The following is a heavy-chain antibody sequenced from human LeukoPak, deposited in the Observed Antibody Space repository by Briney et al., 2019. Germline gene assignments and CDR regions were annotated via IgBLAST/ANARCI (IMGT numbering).Heavy chain of an antibody. CDR1: GGSISSYY. Sequence: SETLSLTCTVSGGSISSYYWSWIRQPPGKGLEWIGYIYYSGSTNYNPSLKSRVTISVDTSKNQFSLRLNSVTAADTAVYYCARTPSIAAAGIFDYWGQGILVTVSS. CDR2: IYYSGST. V-gene: IGHV4-59*01. J-gene: IGHJ4*02. CDR3: ARTPSIAAAGIFDY. D-gene: IGHD6-13*01.